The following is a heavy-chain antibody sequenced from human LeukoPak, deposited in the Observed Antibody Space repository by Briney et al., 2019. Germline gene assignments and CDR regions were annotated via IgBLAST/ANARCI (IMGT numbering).Heavy chain of an antibody. J-gene: IGHJ6*02. CDR3: ARDGDYYDSSGYYSTKYYYYYGMDV. V-gene: IGHV4-30-4*01. D-gene: IGHD3-22*01. CDR2: IYYSGST. CDR1: GGSISSGDYY. Sequence: SETLSLTCTVPGGSISSGDYYWSWIRQPPGKGLEWIGYIYYSGSTYYNPSLKSRVTISVDTSKNQFSLKLSSVTAADTAVYYCARDGDYYDSSGYYSTKYYYYYGMDVWGQGTTVTVSS.